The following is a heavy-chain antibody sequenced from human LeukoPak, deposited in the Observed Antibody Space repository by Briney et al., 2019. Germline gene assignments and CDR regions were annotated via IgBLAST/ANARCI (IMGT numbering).Heavy chain of an antibody. Sequence: HPGGSLRLSCAASGFTFNRNAISWVRQAPGKGLEWVSTIGGSGDKTFYADSVKGRFTISRDNSKNMVHLQMNSLTGEDTALYYCVRRGDASGGWGDHDFWGQGALVTVSS. CDR1: GFTFNRNA. D-gene: IGHD6-19*01. CDR2: IGGSGDKT. V-gene: IGHV3-23*01. CDR3: VRRGDASGGWGDHDF. J-gene: IGHJ4*02.